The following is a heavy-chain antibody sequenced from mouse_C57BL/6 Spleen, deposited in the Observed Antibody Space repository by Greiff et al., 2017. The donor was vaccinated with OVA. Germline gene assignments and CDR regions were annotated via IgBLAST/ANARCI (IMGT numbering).Heavy chain of an antibody. D-gene: IGHD2-5*01. V-gene: IGHV5-4*01. Sequence: EVQGVESGGGLVKPGGSLKLSCAASGFTFSSYAMSWVRQTPEKRLEWVATISDGGSYTYYPDNVKGRFTISRDNAKNNLYLQMSHLKSEDTAMYYCARDTYYSKSAMDYWGQGTSVTVSS. CDR2: ISDGGSYT. CDR1: GFTFSSYA. CDR3: ARDTYYSKSAMDY. J-gene: IGHJ4*01.